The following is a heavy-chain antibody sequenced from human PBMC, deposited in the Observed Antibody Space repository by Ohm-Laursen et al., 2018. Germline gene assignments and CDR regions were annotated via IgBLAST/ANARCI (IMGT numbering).Heavy chain of an antibody. CDR1: GFTVSSHY. CDR3: ARAHSDYYFDY. D-gene: IGHD3/OR15-3a*01. CDR2: ISGSGDST. V-gene: IGHV3-66*02. J-gene: IGHJ4*02. Sequence: SLRLSCTASGFTVSSHYLSWVRQAPGKGLEWVSSISGSGDSTNYADSVKGRFTISRDNSKNTLYLQMGSLRAEDMAVYYCARAHSDYYFDYWGQGTLVTVSS.